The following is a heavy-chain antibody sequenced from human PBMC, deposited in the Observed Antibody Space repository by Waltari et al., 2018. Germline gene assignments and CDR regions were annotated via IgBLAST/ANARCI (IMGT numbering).Heavy chain of an antibody. CDR3: AHRTWWLNDAFDI. CDR1: GYSISSGYYW. J-gene: IGHJ3*02. CDR2: IYWNDDK. V-gene: IGHV2-5*01. D-gene: IGHD2-15*01. Sequence: QESGPGLVKPSETLSLTCAVSGYSISSGYYWGWIRQPPGKALEWLALIYWNDDKRYSPSLKSRLTITKDTSKNQVVLTMTNMDPVDTATYYCAHRTWWLNDAFDIWGQGTMVTVSS.